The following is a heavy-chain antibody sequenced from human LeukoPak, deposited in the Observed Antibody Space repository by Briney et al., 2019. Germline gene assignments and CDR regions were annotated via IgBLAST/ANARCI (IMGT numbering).Heavy chain of an antibody. V-gene: IGHV1-2*06. CDR1: GYTFTGYY. Sequence: ASVKVSCKASGYTFTGYYMHWVRQAPGQGLEWMGRINPNSGGTNYAQKFQGRVTMTRDTSISTAYMELSRLRSDDTAVYYCARGDYGESWFDPWGQGTLVTVSS. CDR3: ARGDYGESWFDP. CDR2: INPNSGGT. J-gene: IGHJ5*02. D-gene: IGHD4-17*01.